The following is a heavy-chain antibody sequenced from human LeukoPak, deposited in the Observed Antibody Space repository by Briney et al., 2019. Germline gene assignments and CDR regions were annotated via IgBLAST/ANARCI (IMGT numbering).Heavy chain of an antibody. CDR2: IYPGDSDT. V-gene: IGHV5-51*01. D-gene: IGHD2-15*01. J-gene: IGHJ4*02. CDR1: GYSFTSYW. CDR3: ARPGYCSGGSCYIFDY. Sequence: GESLKISCKGSGYSFTSYWIGWVRQMPGKGLEWMGIIYPGDSDTRYSPSFQGQVTISADKSISTAYLQWSSLKASDTAMYYCARPGYCSGGSCYIFDYWGQGTLVTVSS.